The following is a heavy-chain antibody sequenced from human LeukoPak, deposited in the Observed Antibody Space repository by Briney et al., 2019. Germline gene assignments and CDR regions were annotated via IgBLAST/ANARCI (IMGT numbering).Heavy chain of an antibody. Sequence: SETLSLTCTVSGGSISSSSYYWGWIRQPLGKGLEWIGSIYYSGSTYYNPSLKSRVTISVDTSKDQFSLKLSSVTAADTAVYYCARTRRGVNPQNWFDPWGQGTLVTVSS. CDR2: IYYSGST. CDR1: GGSISSSSYY. V-gene: IGHV4-39*07. D-gene: IGHD3-10*01. J-gene: IGHJ5*02. CDR3: ARTRRGVNPQNWFDP.